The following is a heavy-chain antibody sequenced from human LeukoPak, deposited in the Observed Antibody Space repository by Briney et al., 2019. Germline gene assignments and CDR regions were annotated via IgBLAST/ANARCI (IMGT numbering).Heavy chain of an antibody. CDR2: ISSSSSYI. V-gene: IGHV3-21*01. J-gene: IGHJ4*02. CDR3: AKVVGSAYYDSSGFDY. Sequence: GGSLRLSCAASGFTFSSYSINWVRQAPGKGLEWVSSISSSSSYIYYADSVKGRFTISRDNSKNTLYLQMNSLRAEDTAVYYCAKVVGSAYYDSSGFDYWGQGTLVTVSS. CDR1: GFTFSSYS. D-gene: IGHD3-22*01.